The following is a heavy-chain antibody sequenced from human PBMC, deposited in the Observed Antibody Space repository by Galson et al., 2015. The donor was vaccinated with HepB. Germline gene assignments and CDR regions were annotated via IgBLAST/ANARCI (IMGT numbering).Heavy chain of an antibody. CDR1: GFTFSSYA. Sequence: SLRLSCAASGFTFSSYAMSWVRQAPGKGLERVSAISGSGGSTYYADSVKGRFTISRDNSKNTLYLQMNSLRAEDTAVYYCAKEGVGADSSGRYYFDYWGQGTLVTVSS. J-gene: IGHJ4*02. CDR3: AKEGVGADSSGRYYFDY. CDR2: ISGSGGST. V-gene: IGHV3-23*01. D-gene: IGHD6-19*01.